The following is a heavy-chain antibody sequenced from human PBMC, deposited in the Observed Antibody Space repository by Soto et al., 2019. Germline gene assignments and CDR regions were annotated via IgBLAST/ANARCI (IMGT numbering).Heavy chain of an antibody. Sequence: ASVKVSCKASGYTFTSYGISWVRQAPGQGLEWMGWISAYNGNTNYAQKLQGRVTMTTDTSTSTAYMELRSLRSDDTAVYYCAIISSGWLLLDYWAQGTLVTVSS. CDR1: GYTFTSYG. J-gene: IGHJ4*02. CDR3: AIISSGWLLLDY. V-gene: IGHV1-18*01. D-gene: IGHD6-19*01. CDR2: ISAYNGNT.